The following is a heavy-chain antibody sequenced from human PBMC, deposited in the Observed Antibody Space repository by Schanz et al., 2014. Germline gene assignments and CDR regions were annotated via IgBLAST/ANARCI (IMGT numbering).Heavy chain of an antibody. J-gene: IGHJ4*02. V-gene: IGHV3-48*01. CDR2: IATSSSTR. CDR1: GFDFNSYS. D-gene: IGHD2-15*01. Sequence: EVQLVESGGGLVQPGGSLRLSCEASGFDFNSYSMNWVRQVPGKGLEWLSYIATSSSTRHYADSVKGRVTISRDNAKNSVSLQMNTLRAEDTAVYYCARDRGYCSGGSCLTFDYWGQGTLVTVSS. CDR3: ARDRGYCSGGSCLTFDY.